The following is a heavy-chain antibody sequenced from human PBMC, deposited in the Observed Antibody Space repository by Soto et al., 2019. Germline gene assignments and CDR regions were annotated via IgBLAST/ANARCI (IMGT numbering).Heavy chain of an antibody. CDR1: GFSLTTNGVG. CDR3: AHLKYDFDYGYSPAEDFQD. J-gene: IGHJ1*01. Sequence: QITLKESGPTLVKPTQTLTLTCTFSGFSLTTNGVGVAWIRQPPGKAPEGLALIYWDDDKRYRPSLKSRLTITKDTSEKQVVLTMTNMDPVDTATYYCAHLKYDFDYGYSPAEDFQDWGQGTLVAVTS. CDR2: IYWDDDK. V-gene: IGHV2-5*02. D-gene: IGHD5-18*01.